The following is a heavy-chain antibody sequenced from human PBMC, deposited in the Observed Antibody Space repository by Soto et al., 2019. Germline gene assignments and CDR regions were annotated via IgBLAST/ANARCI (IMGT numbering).Heavy chain of an antibody. Sequence: GGSLRLSCAASGFTFSSYDMHWVRQATGKGLEWVSAIGTAGDTYYPGSVKGRFTISRENAKNSLYLQMNSLRAEDTAVYYCARALAPKWVAVAGKYYYYYGMDVWGQGTTVTVSS. CDR3: ARALAPKWVAVAGKYYYYYGMDV. J-gene: IGHJ6*02. CDR2: IGTAGDT. D-gene: IGHD6-19*01. CDR1: GFTFSSYD. V-gene: IGHV3-13*01.